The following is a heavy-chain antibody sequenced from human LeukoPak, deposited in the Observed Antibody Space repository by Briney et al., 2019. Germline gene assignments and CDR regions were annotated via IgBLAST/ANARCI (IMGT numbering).Heavy chain of an antibody. CDR1: GGSINNGGYY. Sequence: PSETLSLTCTVSGGSINNGGYYRSWIRQHPGKGLEWIGYIYYSGSSYYNPSLRSRVTISVDTSKNQFSLKLSSVTAADTAVYYCARKAIGLGEDNDAFDIWGQGTMVTVSS. CDR3: ARKAIGLGEDNDAFDI. CDR2: IYYSGSS. V-gene: IGHV4-30-4*01. D-gene: IGHD3-10*01. J-gene: IGHJ3*02.